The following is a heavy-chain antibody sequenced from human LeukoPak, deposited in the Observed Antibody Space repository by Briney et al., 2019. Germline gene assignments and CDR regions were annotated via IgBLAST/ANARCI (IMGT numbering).Heavy chain of an antibody. D-gene: IGHD2-8*01. CDR3: AGALIKSPTGHDAFDI. CDR2: ISSNGGST. J-gene: IGHJ3*02. V-gene: IGHV3-64*01. Sequence: GGSLRLSCAASGFTFSSYAMHWVRQAPGKGREYVSAISSNGGSTYYANSVKGRFTISKDNSKNTLYLQMGRLRAEDMAVYYCAGALIKSPTGHDAFDIWGQGTMVTVSS. CDR1: GFTFSSYA.